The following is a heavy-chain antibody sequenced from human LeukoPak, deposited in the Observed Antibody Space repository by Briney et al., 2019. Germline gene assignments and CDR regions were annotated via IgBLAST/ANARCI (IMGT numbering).Heavy chain of an antibody. CDR1: GFTFSIYA. D-gene: IGHD4-17*01. Sequence: GGSLRLSCAASGFTFSIYAMSWVRQAPGKGLEWVTVIRGSGGSTYYADSVKGRFTISRDNSKNTVYLQVNSLRAEDTAVYYCAKDNGDAVGYFDYWGQGTLVTVSS. CDR2: IRGSGGST. V-gene: IGHV3-23*01. J-gene: IGHJ4*02. CDR3: AKDNGDAVGYFDY.